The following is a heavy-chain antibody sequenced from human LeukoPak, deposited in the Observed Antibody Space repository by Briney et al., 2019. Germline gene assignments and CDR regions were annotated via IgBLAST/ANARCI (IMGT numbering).Heavy chain of an antibody. CDR2: INPKSGDT. D-gene: IGHD5-12*01. CDR3: AKNPYEYYFDY. J-gene: IGHJ4*02. V-gene: IGHV1-2*02. CDR1: GYTLTGYY. Sequence: ASARVSCKASGYTLTGYYMHWLRQAPGQGLEWMGWINPKSGDTNYAQTLQGRVTMTRDTSISTAYMELSRLTSDDTAVYYCAKNPYEYYFDYWGQGTLVTVSS.